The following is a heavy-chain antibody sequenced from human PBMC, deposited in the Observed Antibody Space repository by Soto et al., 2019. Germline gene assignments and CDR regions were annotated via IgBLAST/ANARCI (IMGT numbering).Heavy chain of an antibody. V-gene: IGHV4-59*12. CDR3: ARGFLRDSSGYSGNWFDP. CDR2: IYYSGST. CDR1: GGSISSYY. Sequence: PSETLSLTCTVSGGSISSYYWSWIRQPPGKGLEWIGYIYYSGSTNYNPSLKSRVTISVDTSKNQFSLKLSSVTAADTAVYYCARGFLRDSSGYSGNWFDPWGQGTLVTVSS. D-gene: IGHD3-22*01. J-gene: IGHJ5*02.